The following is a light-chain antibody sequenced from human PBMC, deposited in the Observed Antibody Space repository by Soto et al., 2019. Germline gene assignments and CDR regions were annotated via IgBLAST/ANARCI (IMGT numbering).Light chain of an antibody. CDR1: QSVTRNY. J-gene: IGKJ1*01. Sequence: EMVLTQSPGTLSLSPGERATLSCRASQSVTRNYIAWYQQKPGQAPRLLIYGASSRATDIPDRFSGSGSGTDFSLTISRLEPEDFAVYYCHQYGTSHTFGQGTKVEVK. CDR2: GAS. CDR3: HQYGTSHT. V-gene: IGKV3-20*01.